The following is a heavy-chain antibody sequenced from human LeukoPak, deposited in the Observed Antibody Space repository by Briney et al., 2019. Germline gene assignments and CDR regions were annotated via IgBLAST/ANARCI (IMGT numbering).Heavy chain of an antibody. Sequence: PGGSLRLSCAASGFTFSDYYMSWIRQAPGKGLEWVSYISGTSSYTTYADSVKGRFTTSSDNAKNSLYLQMNSLRGEDTAVYYCARLGSIAAAGTPDYWGQGTLVTVSS. D-gene: IGHD6-13*01. V-gene: IGHV3-11*06. CDR2: ISGTSSYT. J-gene: IGHJ4*02. CDR3: ARLGSIAAAGTPDY. CDR1: GFTFSDYY.